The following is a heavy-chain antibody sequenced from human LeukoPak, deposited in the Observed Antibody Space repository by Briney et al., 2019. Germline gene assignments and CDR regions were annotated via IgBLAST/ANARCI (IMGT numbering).Heavy chain of an antibody. D-gene: IGHD3-10*01. Sequence: SETLSLTCTVSGGSINSYYWSWIRQPPGKGLQWIGFVYYSGRTNYNPSLQSRVTMSVDTSKSQFSLRLSSVNAVDTAMYYCARLGLGDEACWFDPWGQGTLVTVSS. V-gene: IGHV4-59*01. CDR1: GGSINSYY. CDR3: ARLGLGDEACWFDP. J-gene: IGHJ5*02. CDR2: VYYSGRT.